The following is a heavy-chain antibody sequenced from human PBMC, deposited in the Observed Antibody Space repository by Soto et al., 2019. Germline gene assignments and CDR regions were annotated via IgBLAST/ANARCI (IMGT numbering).Heavy chain of an antibody. V-gene: IGHV2-5*02. D-gene: IGHD2-21*02. J-gene: IGHJ6*02. CDR1: GFSLSTGGMG. CDR2: IYSDGDR. CDR3: VHSRCGGDCLQSYSSHYYHGMDI. Sequence: QITLKESGPTLVKPTQTLTLTCTFSGFSLSTGGMGVGWIRQPPGKALEWLALIYSDGDRRYRPSLMSRLTIAKDTSKNPVVLTMTNMDPVDTDTYYCVHSRCGGDCLQSYSSHYYHGMDIWGQGTTVTVSS.